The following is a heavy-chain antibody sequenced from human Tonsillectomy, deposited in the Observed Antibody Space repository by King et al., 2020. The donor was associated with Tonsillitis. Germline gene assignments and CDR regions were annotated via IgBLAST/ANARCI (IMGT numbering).Heavy chain of an antibody. CDR1: GYTFTSYD. D-gene: IGHD2-15*01. CDR3: ARAHCSGGSCYSPIYYSGMEV. J-gene: IGHJ6*02. Sequence: QLVQSGAEVKKPGASVKVSCKASGYTFTSYDINWVRQATGQGLEWMGWMNPNSGDTGYAQKFQGRVTMTRNTSISTAYMELSSLRSEDTAVYYCARAHCSGGSCYSPIYYSGMEVWGQGTTVTVSS. CDR2: MNPNSGDT. V-gene: IGHV1-8*02.